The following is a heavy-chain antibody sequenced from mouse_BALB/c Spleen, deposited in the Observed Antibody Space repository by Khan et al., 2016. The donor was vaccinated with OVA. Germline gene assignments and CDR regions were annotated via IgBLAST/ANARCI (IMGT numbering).Heavy chain of an antibody. CDR3: ARGNYNGSTSWFGY. CDR2: ILPGSNST. CDR1: GYTFSSYW. J-gene: IGHJ3*01. Sequence: QVQLQQSGAELMKPGASVKISCKATGYTFSSYWIEWVKQRPGHGLEWIGEILPGSNSTNYNERFKGKAKLTAATSSNTAYMQLSSLTSEDSAIYYCARGNYNGSTSWFGYWGQGTLVTVSA. V-gene: IGHV1-9*01. D-gene: IGHD1-1*01.